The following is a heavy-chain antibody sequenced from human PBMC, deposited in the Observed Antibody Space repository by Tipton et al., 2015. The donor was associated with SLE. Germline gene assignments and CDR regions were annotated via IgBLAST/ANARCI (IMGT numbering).Heavy chain of an antibody. CDR1: GFTFSSYA. CDR3: ARDRPPWERSSGGYFDY. D-gene: IGHD1-26*01. V-gene: IGHV3-66*01. J-gene: IGHJ4*02. CDR2: IYSGGST. Sequence: VQLVQSGGGLVQPGGSLRLSCAASGFTFSSYAMSWVRQAPGKGLEWVSVIYSGGSTYYADSVKGRFTISRDNSKNTLYLQMNSLRAEDTAVYYCARDRPPWERSSGGYFDYWGQGTLVTVSS.